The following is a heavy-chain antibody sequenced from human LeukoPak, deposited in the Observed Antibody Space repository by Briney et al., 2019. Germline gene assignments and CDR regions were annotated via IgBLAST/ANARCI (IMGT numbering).Heavy chain of an antibody. CDR1: GFTFSQYG. D-gene: IGHD5-18*01. CDR2: ISFDGNDN. CDR3: AKVVGYSYGYFDY. V-gene: IGHV3-30*18. Sequence: GGSLRLSCAASGFTFSQYGMNWVRQAPGKGLEWVAVISFDGNDNYYADSVKGRFTISRDNAKNSLYLQMNSLRAEDTALYYCAKVVGYSYGYFDYWGQGTLVTVSS. J-gene: IGHJ4*02.